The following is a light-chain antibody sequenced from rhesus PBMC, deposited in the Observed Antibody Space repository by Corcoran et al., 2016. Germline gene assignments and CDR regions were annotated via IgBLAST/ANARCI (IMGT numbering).Light chain of an antibody. CDR2: GAA. CDR3: RQHSNWPHS. Sequence: EIVMTQSPATLSLSPGERATLSCRASQSVSSSLAWYQQKPGQAPRLPIYGAASRATGIPDRFSGSGSGTDFTLTISSLEPEDVAVYYCRQHSNWPHSFGQGTKVEIK. CDR1: QSVSSS. J-gene: IGKJ2*01. V-gene: IGKV3-24*01.